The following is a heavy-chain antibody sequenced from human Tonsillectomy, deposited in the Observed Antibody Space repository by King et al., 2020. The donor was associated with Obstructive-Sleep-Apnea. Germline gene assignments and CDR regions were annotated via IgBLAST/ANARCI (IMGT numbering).Heavy chain of an antibody. CDR1: AFSLSNARLG. CDR2: IFSNDEK. V-gene: IGHV2-26*01. D-gene: IGHD4-17*01. Sequence: TLKESGPVLVKPTETLTLTCTVSAFSLSNARLGVSWIRQPPGQALEWLAHIFSNDEKSYSTSLKSRLTISKDTSKSQVVLTMTNMDPVDTATYYCALMGRYGDYGLDYWGQGTLVTVSS. J-gene: IGHJ4*02. CDR3: ALMGRYGDYGLDY.